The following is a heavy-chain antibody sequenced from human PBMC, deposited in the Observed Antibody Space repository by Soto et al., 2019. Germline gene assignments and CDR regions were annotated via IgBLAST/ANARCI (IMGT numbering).Heavy chain of an antibody. CDR1: GGSISSGDDF. J-gene: IGHJ6*02. CDR3: ARDRAKWKDYYYYGMDV. V-gene: IGHV4-30-4*01. Sequence: TLSLTCTVSGGSISSGDDFWTWIRQPPGKGLEWIGYIYYSGSTYYNPSLKSRLTMSVDTSKNQFSLKLSSVTAADTAVYYCARDRAKWKDYYYYGMDVWGQGTTVTVSS. D-gene: IGHD1-20*01. CDR2: IYYSGST.